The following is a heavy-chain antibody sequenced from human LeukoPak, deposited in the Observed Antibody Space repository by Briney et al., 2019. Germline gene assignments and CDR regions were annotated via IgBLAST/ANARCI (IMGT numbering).Heavy chain of an antibody. CDR3: ARWPYDSSSRYFDY. D-gene: IGHD3-22*01. Sequence: KASETLSLTCTVSGGSISGYYWIWIRQPPGKGLEWIGYIYYSGNTKYNPSLKSRVTISVDTSKNQFSLKLSSVTAADTAVYYCARWPYDSSSRYFDYWGQGTLVTVSS. V-gene: IGHV4-59*01. J-gene: IGHJ4*02. CDR2: IYYSGNT. CDR1: GGSISGYY.